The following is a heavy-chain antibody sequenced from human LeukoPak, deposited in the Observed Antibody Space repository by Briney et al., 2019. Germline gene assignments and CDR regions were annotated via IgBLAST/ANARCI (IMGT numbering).Heavy chain of an antibody. D-gene: IGHD2-15*01. CDR2: ISGSGGST. CDR3: AKGNIVVVVAASGEYDY. Sequence: GGSLRLSCAASGSTFSSYAMSWVRQAPGKGLEWVSAISGSGGSTYYADSVKGRFTISRDNSKNTLYLQMNSLRAEDTAVYYCAKGNIVVVVAASGEYDYWGQGTLVTVSS. CDR1: GSTFSSYA. V-gene: IGHV3-23*01. J-gene: IGHJ4*02.